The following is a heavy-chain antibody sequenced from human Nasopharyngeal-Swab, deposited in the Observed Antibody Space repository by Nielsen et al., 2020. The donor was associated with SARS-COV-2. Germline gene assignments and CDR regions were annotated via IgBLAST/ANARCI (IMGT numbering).Heavy chain of an antibody. CDR3: ARVAAAGTLYYYYYMDV. D-gene: IGHD6-13*01. J-gene: IGHJ6*03. CDR2: ISSSGSTI. CDR1: GFTFSDYY. Sequence: GGSLRLSCAASGFTFSDYYMSWIRQAPGKGLEWVSYISSSGSTIYYADSVKGRFTISRDNAKNSLYLQMNSLRAEDTAVYYCARVAAAGTLYYYYYMDVWGKGTTVTVPS. V-gene: IGHV3-11*04.